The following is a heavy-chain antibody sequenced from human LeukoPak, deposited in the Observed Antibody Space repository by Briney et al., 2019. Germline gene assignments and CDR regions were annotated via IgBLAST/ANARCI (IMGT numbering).Heavy chain of an antibody. CDR2: IYYSGST. D-gene: IGHD6-13*01. J-gene: IGHJ4*02. V-gene: IGHV4-39*01. CDR3: ARQAWQQPGY. Sequence: SETLSLTCTVSGGSISSSSYSWVWIRQPPGKGLEWIGSIYYSGSTNYIPSLKSRVTISIDTSKNQFSLRLNSVTAADTAVYYCARQAWQQPGYWGQGTLVTVSS. CDR1: GGSISSSSYS.